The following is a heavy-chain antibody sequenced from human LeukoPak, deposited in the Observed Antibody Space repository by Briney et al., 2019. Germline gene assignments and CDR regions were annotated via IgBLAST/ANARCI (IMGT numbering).Heavy chain of an antibody. D-gene: IGHD2-2*01. CDR1: GGSISSYY. CDR3: ARSLYCSSTNCYDY. J-gene: IGHJ4*02. CDR2: IYYSGST. V-gene: IGHV4-59*01. Sequence: SETLSLTCTVSGGSISSYYWSWIRQPPGKGLEWIGYIYYSGSTNYNPSLKSRVTISVDTSKNQFSLKLSSVTAADTAVYYCARSLYCSSTNCYDYWGQGTLVTVSS.